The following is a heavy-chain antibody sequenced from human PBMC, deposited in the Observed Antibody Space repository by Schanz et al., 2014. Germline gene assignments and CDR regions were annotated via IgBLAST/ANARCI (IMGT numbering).Heavy chain of an antibody. J-gene: IGHJ4*02. CDR3: AKDLAAVGVFDY. Sequence: VHLVESGGGVVQPGRSLRLSCTGSRFTISRNPIHWVRQAPGKGLERVSALTGSGTTTYYADSVKGRFTISRDNSKNTLDLQMNSLRAEDTAIYYCAKDLAAVGVFDYWGQGSLXTVSP. V-gene: IGHV3-23*04. CDR1: RFTISRNP. D-gene: IGHD6-13*01. CDR2: LTGSGTTT.